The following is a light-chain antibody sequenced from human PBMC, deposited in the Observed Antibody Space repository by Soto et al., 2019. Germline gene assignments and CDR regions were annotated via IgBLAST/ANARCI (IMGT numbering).Light chain of an antibody. CDR2: SNN. CDR1: NSKNGSNT. CDR3: AAWDDSLNGLYV. Sequence: QSVRTQPPSASGTPGPRVTISCSGSNSKNGSNTVNWFQQLPGTAPKLLIYSNNQRPSGVPDRFSGSKSGTSASLAISGLQSEDEADYYCAAWDDSLNGLYVFGTGTKVTVL. J-gene: IGLJ1*01. V-gene: IGLV1-44*01.